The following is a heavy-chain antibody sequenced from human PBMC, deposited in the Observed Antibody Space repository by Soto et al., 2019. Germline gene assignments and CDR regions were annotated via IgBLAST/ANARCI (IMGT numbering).Heavy chain of an antibody. Sequence: GASVKVSCKGSGGTFSSYAISWVRQVPGQGLEWMGGIIPIFGTANYAQKFQGRVTITADESTSTAYMELSSLRSEDTAVYYCARVHDSSGYSHWFDPWGQGTLVTVSS. CDR3: ARVHDSSGYSHWFDP. V-gene: IGHV1-69*13. CDR2: IIPIFGTA. CDR1: GGTFSSYA. J-gene: IGHJ5*02. D-gene: IGHD3-22*01.